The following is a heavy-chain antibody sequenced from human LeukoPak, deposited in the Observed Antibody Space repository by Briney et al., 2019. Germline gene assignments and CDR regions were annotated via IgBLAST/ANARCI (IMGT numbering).Heavy chain of an antibody. CDR3: VRRLAAAGTLDY. V-gene: IGHV3-73*01. CDR2: IRSKASSFAT. CDR1: GFTFGASA. D-gene: IGHD6-13*01. J-gene: IGHJ4*02. Sequence: GGSLKLSCAASGFTFGASAMHWVRQASGKGLEWVGRIRSKASSFATAYAASVKGRFSISRDNAKNTLYLQMNSLRDEDTAVYYCVRRLAAAGTLDYWGQGTLVTVSS.